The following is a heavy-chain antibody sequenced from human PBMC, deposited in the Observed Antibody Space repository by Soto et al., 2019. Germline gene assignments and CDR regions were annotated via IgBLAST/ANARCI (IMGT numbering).Heavy chain of an antibody. CDR1: GYTFTSYG. CDR3: ARGIVLMVYASVFDY. D-gene: IGHD2-8*01. V-gene: IGHV1-18*01. Sequence: GASVRVSCKASGYTFTSYGISWVRQAPGQGLEWMGWISAYNGNTNYAQKLQGRVTMTTDTSTSTAYMELRSLRSDDTAVYYCARGIVLMVYASVFDYWGQGTLVTVAS. CDR2: ISAYNGNT. J-gene: IGHJ4*02.